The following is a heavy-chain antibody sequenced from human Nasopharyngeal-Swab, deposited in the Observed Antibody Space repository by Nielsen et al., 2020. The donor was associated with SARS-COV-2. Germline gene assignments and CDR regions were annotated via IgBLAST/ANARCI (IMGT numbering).Heavy chain of an antibody. CDR2: FLYDVSKS. D-gene: IGHD3-10*01. Sequence: GGSLRLSCPPFGFTLSVFAIHCVRPLPGKLLEWVALFLYDVSKSSFADSMKGRFSISTDNIKNMLYLQMDSLRADDTAVYYCAKDHFYDSGSYDRLYFDFWGQGTLVTVSS. CDR3: AKDHFYDSGSYDRLYFDF. J-gene: IGHJ4*02. CDR1: GFTLSVFA. V-gene: IGHV3-30*18.